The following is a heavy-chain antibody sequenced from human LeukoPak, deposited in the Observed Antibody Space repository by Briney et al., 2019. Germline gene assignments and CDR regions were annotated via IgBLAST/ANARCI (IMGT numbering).Heavy chain of an antibody. J-gene: IGHJ4*02. D-gene: IGHD6-19*01. CDR2: ISSSSSYI. CDR1: GFTFSSYS. CDR3: ARGQWLISTFDY. Sequence: GGSLRLSCAASGFTFSSYSMNWVRQAPGKGLEWVSSISSSSSYIYYADSVKGRFTTSRDNAKNPLYLQMNSLRAEDTAVYYCARGQWLISTFDYWGQGTLVTVSS. V-gene: IGHV3-21*01.